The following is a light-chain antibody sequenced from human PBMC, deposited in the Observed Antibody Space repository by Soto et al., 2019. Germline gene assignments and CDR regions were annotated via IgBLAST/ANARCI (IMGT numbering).Light chain of an antibody. CDR1: QGISSY. V-gene: IGKV1-9*01. CDR3: QQLKTSPFT. Sequence: DIQLTQSPSFLSASVGDRVTITCRASQGISSYLARFQQKPGKAPKLLIYGASTLQSGVPSTFSGGGSGTEFTLTITRLQPEDFATYYCQQLKTSPFTFGGGPNVDIK. J-gene: IGKJ4*01. CDR2: GAS.